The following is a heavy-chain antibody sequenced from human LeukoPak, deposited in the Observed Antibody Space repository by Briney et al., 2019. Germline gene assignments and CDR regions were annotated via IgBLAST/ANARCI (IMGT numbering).Heavy chain of an antibody. J-gene: IGHJ4*02. CDR3: STSGPHGGKSPAGY. D-gene: IGHD4-23*01. CDR1: GFTFSNYW. V-gene: IGHV3-7*01. Sequence: GGSLRLSCAASGFTFSNYWMTWVRQAPEKGLEWVANIAQDGSEIRYVDSVKGRFTISRDNAKNSVYLQMNSLTVEDTAVYYCSTSGPHGGKSPAGYWGQGTLVTVSS. CDR2: IAQDGSEI.